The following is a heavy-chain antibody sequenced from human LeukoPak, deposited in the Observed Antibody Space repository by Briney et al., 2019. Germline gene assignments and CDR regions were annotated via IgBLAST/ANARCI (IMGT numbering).Heavy chain of an antibody. V-gene: IGHV3-23*01. D-gene: IGHD2-15*01. J-gene: IGHJ4*02. CDR1: GFIVSSYG. CDR2: ISGSVRST. CDR3: AKDQLNRFCSGGSCSITHDS. Sequence: GGSLRLSCAVSGFIVSSYGISWVRQPPGEGLEWVSAISGSVRSTYYSDSVKGRFTISKDTSKNTLYLQMNSLRAEDTAIYYCAKDQLNRFCSGGSCSITHDSWGQGTLVTVSS.